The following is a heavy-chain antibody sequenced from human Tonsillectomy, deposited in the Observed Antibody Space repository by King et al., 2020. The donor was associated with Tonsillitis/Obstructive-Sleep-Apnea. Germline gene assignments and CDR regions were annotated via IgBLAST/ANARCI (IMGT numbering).Heavy chain of an antibody. V-gene: IGHV1-18*01. D-gene: IGHD2-2*01. CDR2: ISTYNSNT. CDR3: ARDLEYPLLGGNWFDP. J-gene: IGHJ5*02. Sequence: QLVQSGAEVKKPGASVKVSCKASGYTFTSYGISWVRQAPGQGLEWMGWISTYNSNTNYAQKLQGRVTMTTDTSTGTAYMELRSLRSDDTAVYYCARDLEYPLLGGNWFDPWGQGTLVTVSS. CDR1: GYTFTSYG.